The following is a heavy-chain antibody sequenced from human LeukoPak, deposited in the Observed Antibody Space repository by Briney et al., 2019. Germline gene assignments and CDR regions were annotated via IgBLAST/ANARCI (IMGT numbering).Heavy chain of an antibody. V-gene: IGHV3-21*01. CDR3: ARVRIAAPNWFDP. CDR2: ISSSSSYI. Sequence: PGGSLRLSCAASGFTFSSYSMNWVRRAPGKGLEWVSSISSSSSYIYYADSVKGRFTISRDNAKNSLYLQMNSLRAEDTAVYYCARVRIAAPNWFDPWGQGTLVTVSS. J-gene: IGHJ5*02. D-gene: IGHD6-6*01. CDR1: GFTFSSYS.